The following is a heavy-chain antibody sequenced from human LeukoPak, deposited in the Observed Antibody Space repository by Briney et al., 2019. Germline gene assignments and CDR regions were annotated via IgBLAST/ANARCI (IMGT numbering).Heavy chain of an antibody. Sequence: AGGSLRLSCAASGFTFSSYAMTWVRQAPGKGLQRVSAVSGSGAHTYYADSVKGRFTISRDNSKNTLYLQMNSLRAEDTAVYYCAKGPRSTMIVVLTRPKYFQHWGQGTLVTVSS. V-gene: IGHV3-23*01. CDR2: VSGSGAHT. D-gene: IGHD3-22*01. CDR3: AKGPRSTMIVVLTRPKYFQH. J-gene: IGHJ1*01. CDR1: GFTFSSYA.